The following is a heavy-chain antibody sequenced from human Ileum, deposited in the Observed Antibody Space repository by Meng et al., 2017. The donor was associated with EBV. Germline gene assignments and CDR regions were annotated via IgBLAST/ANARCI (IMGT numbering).Heavy chain of an antibody. D-gene: IGHD5-12*01. CDR1: GGTFSSYA. CDR2: IIPIFGTA. Sequence: QVGAVEWGVEVEKPGSSGKCSCKARGGTFSSYAISWVRQAPGQGLEWMGGIIPIFGTANYAQKFQGRVTITADESTSTAYMELSSLRSEDTAVYYCARGLIVATISAYFDYWGQGTLVTV. V-gene: IGHV1-69*01. CDR3: ARGLIVATISAYFDY. J-gene: IGHJ4*02.